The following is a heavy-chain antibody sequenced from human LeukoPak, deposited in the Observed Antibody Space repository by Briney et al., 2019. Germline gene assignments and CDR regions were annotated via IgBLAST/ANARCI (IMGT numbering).Heavy chain of an antibody. Sequence: PSETLSLTCTVSGGSISSYYWSWIRQPPGKGLEWIGYIYYSGSTNYNPSLKSRVTISVDTSKNQFSLKLSSVTAADTAVYYCARDRHSSGWYVWFDPWGQGTLVTVSS. V-gene: IGHV4-59*01. J-gene: IGHJ5*02. D-gene: IGHD6-19*01. CDR3: ARDRHSSGWYVWFDP. CDR1: GGSISSYY. CDR2: IYYSGST.